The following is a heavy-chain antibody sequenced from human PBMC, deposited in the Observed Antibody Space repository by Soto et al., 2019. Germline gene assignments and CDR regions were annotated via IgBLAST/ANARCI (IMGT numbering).Heavy chain of an antibody. D-gene: IGHD1-26*01. CDR3: ARDRTVGATRYYYYGMDV. Sequence: ASVKVSCKASGYTFTSYGISWVRQAPGQGLEWMGWISAYNGNTNYAQKLQGRVTMTTDTSTSTAYMELRSLRSDDTAVYYCARDRTVGATRYYYYGMDVSGQGTKVTVSS. V-gene: IGHV1-18*04. J-gene: IGHJ6*02. CDR2: ISAYNGNT. CDR1: GYTFTSYG.